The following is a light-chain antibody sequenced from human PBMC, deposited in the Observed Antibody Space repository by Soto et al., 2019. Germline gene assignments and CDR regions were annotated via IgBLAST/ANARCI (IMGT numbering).Light chain of an antibody. CDR1: QSVSSSY. V-gene: IGKV3-20*01. CDR3: HQYGSSPRFT. J-gene: IGKJ3*01. Sequence: EIVLTQSPGTLSLSPGERATLSCRASQSVSSSYLAWYQQKPGQAPRLLIYGASSRATGIPDRFSGSGSGTDCTLTISRLEPEDFAVYYCHQYGSSPRFTFGPGTKVDIK. CDR2: GAS.